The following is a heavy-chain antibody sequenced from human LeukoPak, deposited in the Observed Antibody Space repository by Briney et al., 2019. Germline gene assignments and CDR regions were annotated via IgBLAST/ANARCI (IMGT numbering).Heavy chain of an antibody. CDR2: IFPGDSDA. D-gene: IGHD1-1*01. J-gene: IGHJ4*02. CDR3: ARRNGNYFDY. Sequence: GESLKISCKGSGYYLTSYWIGWVRQMHGKGLDWMGIIFPGDSDARYSPSFQGQVTISVDRSISTAYLQWSSLKASDTAMYYCARRNGNYFDYWGQGTPVTVSS. V-gene: IGHV5-51*01. CDR1: GYYLTSYW.